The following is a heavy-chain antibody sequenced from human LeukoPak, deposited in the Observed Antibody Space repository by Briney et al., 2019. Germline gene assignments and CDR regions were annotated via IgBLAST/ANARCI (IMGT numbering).Heavy chain of an antibody. Sequence: SETLSLTCTVSGVSISSYYWSWIRQPPGKGLEWIGYIYYSGSTNYNPSLKSRVTISVDTSKNHCSLKLSSVTAADTAVYYCARDVYYYDSSHSRAFDIWGQGTMVTVSS. CDR2: IYYSGST. CDR3: ARDVYYYDSSHSRAFDI. CDR1: GVSISSYY. V-gene: IGHV4-59*01. D-gene: IGHD3-22*01. J-gene: IGHJ3*02.